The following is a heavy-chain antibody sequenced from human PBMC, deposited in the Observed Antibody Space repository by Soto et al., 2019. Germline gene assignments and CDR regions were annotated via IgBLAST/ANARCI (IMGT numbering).Heavy chain of an antibody. J-gene: IGHJ6*02. CDR2: ISYDGSNK. V-gene: IGHV3-30*18. CDR3: AKETYDFWSGPEAYYYYGMDV. D-gene: IGHD3-3*01. Sequence: PGGSLRLSCAASGFTFSSYGMHWVRQAPGKGLEWVAVISYDGSNKYYADSVKGRFTISRDNSKNTLYLQMNSLRAEDTAVYYCAKETYDFWSGPEAYYYYGMDVWGQGTTVTVSS. CDR1: GFTFSSYG.